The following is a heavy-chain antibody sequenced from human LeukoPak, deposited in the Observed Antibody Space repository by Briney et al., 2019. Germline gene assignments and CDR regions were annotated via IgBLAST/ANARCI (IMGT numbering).Heavy chain of an antibody. CDR1: GGTFSSYA. Sequence: GASVKVSCKASGGTFSSYAISWVRQAPGQGLEWMGWISAYNGNTNYAQKLQGRVTMTTDTSTSTAYMELRSLRSDDTAVYYCARDTSSSGWKYYFDYWGQGTLVTVSS. CDR2: ISAYNGNT. CDR3: ARDTSSSGWKYYFDY. J-gene: IGHJ4*02. V-gene: IGHV1-18*01. D-gene: IGHD6-19*01.